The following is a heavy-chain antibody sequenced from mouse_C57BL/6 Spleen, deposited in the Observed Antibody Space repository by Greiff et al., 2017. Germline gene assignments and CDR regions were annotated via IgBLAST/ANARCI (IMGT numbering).Heavy chain of an antibody. D-gene: IGHD1-1*01. Sequence: EVQVVESGGDLVKPGGSLKLSCAASGFTFSSYGMSWVRQTPDKRLEWVATISSGGSYTYYPGSVKGRFTISRDNAKNTLYLQMSSLKSEDTAMYYCARQGYYYGSSYWYFDVWGTGTTVTGSS. CDR3: ARQGYYYGSSYWYFDV. V-gene: IGHV5-6*01. CDR2: ISSGGSYT. J-gene: IGHJ1*03. CDR1: GFTFSSYG.